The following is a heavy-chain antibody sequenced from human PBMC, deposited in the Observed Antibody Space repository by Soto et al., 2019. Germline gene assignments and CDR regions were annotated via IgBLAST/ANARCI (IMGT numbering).Heavy chain of an antibody. CDR3: ARKGPSAARPNH. D-gene: IGHD6-6*01. CDR1: GFTFRDYD. CDR2: ISSSGTAT. Sequence: ESGGGLVRPGGALRLSCAASGFTFRDYDMSWIHQAPGKSRAWVSCISSSGTATYYADSVKGRFTISRDNAKNSLYVEMNSLRVEDSAVYYCARKGPSAARPNHWGHGTLVTVSS. J-gene: IGHJ5*02. V-gene: IGHV3-11*01.